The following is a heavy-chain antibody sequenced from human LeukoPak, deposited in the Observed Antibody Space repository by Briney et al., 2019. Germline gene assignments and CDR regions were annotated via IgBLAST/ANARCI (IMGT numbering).Heavy chain of an antibody. J-gene: IGHJ4*02. D-gene: IGHD5/OR15-5a*01. Sequence: GGSLRLSCAGSGFIFKTYALGWVRQAPGKGLEWVSAISGSGANTDYAHFVKGRFVISRDNSKNTLYLQMNSLRADDTAVYYCASGPLPALSPVVRGQGTPVTVSS. CDR3: ASGPLPALSPVV. CDR2: ISGSGANT. CDR1: GFIFKTYA. V-gene: IGHV3-23*01.